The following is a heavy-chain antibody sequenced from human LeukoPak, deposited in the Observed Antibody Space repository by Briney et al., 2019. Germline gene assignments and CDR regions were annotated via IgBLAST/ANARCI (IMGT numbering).Heavy chain of an antibody. CDR2: ISGLSTYI. J-gene: IGHJ4*02. D-gene: IGHD3/OR15-3a*01. Sequence: PGGSLRLSCAASGFTFNTYSINWVRQAPGKGLEWVSSISGLSTYIYYPDSMKGRFTISRDNAKNSLFLQVSSLRAEDTAVYFCARSAGTGGPYYFDYWGQGSLVTVSS. CDR3: ARSAGTGGPYYFDY. CDR1: GFTFNTYS. V-gene: IGHV3-21*04.